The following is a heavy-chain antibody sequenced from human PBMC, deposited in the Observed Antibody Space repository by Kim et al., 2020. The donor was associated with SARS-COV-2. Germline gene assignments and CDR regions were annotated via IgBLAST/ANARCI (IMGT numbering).Heavy chain of an antibody. V-gene: IGHV3-23*01. Sequence: GGSLRLSCAASGFTFSSYAMSWVRQAPGKGLEWVSAISGSGGSTYYADSVKGRFTISRDNSKNTLYLQMNSLRAEDTAVYYCATAVYSSGWYVDFDYWGQGTLVTVSS. CDR2: ISGSGGST. CDR3: ATAVYSSGWYVDFDY. D-gene: IGHD6-19*01. CDR1: GFTFSSYA. J-gene: IGHJ4*02.